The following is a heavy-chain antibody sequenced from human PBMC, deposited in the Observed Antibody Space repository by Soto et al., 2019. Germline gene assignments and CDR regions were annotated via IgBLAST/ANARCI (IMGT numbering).Heavy chain of an antibody. D-gene: IGHD3-22*01. CDR1: GFTFSGSA. V-gene: IGHV3-73*01. CDR3: TRPPYYDSSGYFVY. CDR2: IRSKANSYAT. Sequence: PGGSLRLSCAASGFTFSGSAMHWVRQASGKGLEWVGRIRSKANSYATAYAASVKGRFTISRDDSKNTAYLQMNSLKTEDTAVYYCTRPPYYDSSGYFVYWGQGTLVTVS. J-gene: IGHJ4*02.